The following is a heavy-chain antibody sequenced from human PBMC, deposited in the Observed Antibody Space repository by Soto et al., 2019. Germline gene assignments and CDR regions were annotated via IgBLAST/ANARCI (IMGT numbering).Heavy chain of an antibody. CDR2: ISGSGSST. Sequence: EVQLLESGGGRIQPAGSLRLSCAASGFTFSSYAMNWVRQVPGKGLQWVSGISGSGSSTYYSDSVRGRFTISRDNSRNTLYLQMSSLRVEDTALYYCAKGDRNQPAVVDYWGQGTLVTVSS. CDR1: GFTFSSYA. CDR3: AKGDRNQPAVVDY. D-gene: IGHD2-2*01. J-gene: IGHJ4*02. V-gene: IGHV3-23*01.